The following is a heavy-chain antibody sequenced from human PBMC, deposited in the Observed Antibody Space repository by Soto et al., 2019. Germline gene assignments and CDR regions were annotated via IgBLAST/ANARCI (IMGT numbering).Heavy chain of an antibody. V-gene: IGHV4-39*02. CDR1: GGSISISSYY. CDR2: IYYSGRT. CDR3: ARESIAGISVGP. Sequence: SETLSLTCTVSGGSISISSYYWCWIPQPPGKGLEWIGSIYYSGRTHYNPSLKSRVTISVDTSKNQFSLKLSSVSAEDTAVYYCARESIAGISVGPWGQGTLGTRLL. J-gene: IGHJ5*02. D-gene: IGHD6-6*01.